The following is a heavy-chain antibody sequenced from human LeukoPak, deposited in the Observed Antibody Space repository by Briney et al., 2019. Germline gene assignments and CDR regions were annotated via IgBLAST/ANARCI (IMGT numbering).Heavy chain of an antibody. J-gene: IGHJ5*02. CDR3: ARGGAYYDFWSGYSEQSWFDP. CDR2: IIPIFGIA. CDR1: GGTFSSYA. V-gene: IGHV1-69*01. Sequence: GSSVKVSCKASGGTFSSYAISWVRQAPGQGLEWMGGIIPIFGIANYAQKFQGRVTITADESTSTAYMELSSLRSEDTAVYYCARGGAYYDFWSGYSEQSWFDPWGQGTLVTVSS. D-gene: IGHD3-3*01.